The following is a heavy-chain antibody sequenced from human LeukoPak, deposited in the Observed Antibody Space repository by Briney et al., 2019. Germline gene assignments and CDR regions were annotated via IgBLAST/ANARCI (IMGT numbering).Heavy chain of an antibody. V-gene: IGHV3-53*01. CDR1: GFTVSSNY. CDR2: IYTVGNT. Sequence: GGSLRLSCAASGFTVSSNYMSWVRQAPGWGLEWVSVIYTVGNTYYAESVKGRFTISRDNSKNTLYIQMNSLRAEDTAVYYCARGYSYGYFDYWGQGTLVTVSS. CDR3: ARGYSYGYFDY. J-gene: IGHJ4*02. D-gene: IGHD5-18*01.